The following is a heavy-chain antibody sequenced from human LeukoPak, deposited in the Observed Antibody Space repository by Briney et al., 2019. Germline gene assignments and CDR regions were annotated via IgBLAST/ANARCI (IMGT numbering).Heavy chain of an antibody. CDR3: ASLSLRWSDY. Sequence: GGSLRLSCAASGFTFSTYSMNWVRQAPGRGLEWVSYISSSSSTIYYADSVKGRFTISRDNAKNSLYLQMNSLRAEDTAVYYCASLSLRWSDYWGQGTLVTVSS. CDR2: ISSSSSTI. D-gene: IGHD4-23*01. CDR1: GFTFSTYS. J-gene: IGHJ4*02. V-gene: IGHV3-48*04.